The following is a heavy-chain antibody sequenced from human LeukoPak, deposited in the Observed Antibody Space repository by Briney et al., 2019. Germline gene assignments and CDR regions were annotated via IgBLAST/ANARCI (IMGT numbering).Heavy chain of an antibody. V-gene: IGHV3-48*03. Sequence: GGSLRLSCAASGFTFRGYEMNWVRQAPGKGLEWVSYISSSGSTIYYADSVKGRFTISRDNAKNSLYLQMNRLRAEDTAVYYCARDGPTVDTYHDASDIWGQGTMVTVSS. D-gene: IGHD4-23*01. CDR3: ARDGPTVDTYHDASDI. CDR1: GFTFRGYE. CDR2: ISSSGSTI. J-gene: IGHJ3*02.